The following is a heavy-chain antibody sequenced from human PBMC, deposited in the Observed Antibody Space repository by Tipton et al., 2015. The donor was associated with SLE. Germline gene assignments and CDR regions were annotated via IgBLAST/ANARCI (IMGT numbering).Heavy chain of an antibody. D-gene: IGHD3-22*01. V-gene: IGHV4-61*01. J-gene: IGHJ3*02. CDR2: IYYSGST. Sequence: TLSLTCAVSGYSISSGYYWGWIRQPPGKGLEWIGYIYYSGSTNYNPSLKSRVTISVDTSKNQFSLKLSSVTAADTAVYYCARERGGEYYDSSGYGDAFDIWGQGTMVTVSS. CDR3: ARERGGEYYDSSGYGDAFDI. CDR1: GYSISSGYY.